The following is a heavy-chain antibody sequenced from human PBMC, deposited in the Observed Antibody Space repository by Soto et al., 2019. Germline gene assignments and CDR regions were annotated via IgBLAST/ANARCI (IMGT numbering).Heavy chain of an antibody. D-gene: IGHD3-9*01. CDR1: GYTFTSCA. CDR2: INAGNGNT. J-gene: IGHJ6*02. Sequence: ASVKVSCKASGYTFTSCAMHCVRQAPGQRLEWMGWINAGNGNTKYSQKFQGRVTITRDTSASTAYMELSSLRSEDTAVYYCARAHGSNFDWFYYYYGMDVWGQGTTVTVSS. CDR3: ARAHGSNFDWFYYYYGMDV. V-gene: IGHV1-3*01.